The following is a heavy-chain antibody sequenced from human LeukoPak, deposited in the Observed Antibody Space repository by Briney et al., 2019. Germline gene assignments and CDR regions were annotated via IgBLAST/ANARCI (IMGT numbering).Heavy chain of an antibody. J-gene: IGHJ4*02. CDR3: ARVNALRSSREGRYYFDY. D-gene: IGHD6-13*01. CDR1: GYTFTSYY. V-gene: IGHV1-46*01. Sequence: EASVKVSCKASGYTFTSYYMHWVRQAPGQGLEWMGIINPSGGSTSYAQKFQGRVTMTRDTSTSTVYMELSSLRSEDTAVYYCARVNALRSSREGRYYFDYWGQGTLVTVSS. CDR2: INPSGGST.